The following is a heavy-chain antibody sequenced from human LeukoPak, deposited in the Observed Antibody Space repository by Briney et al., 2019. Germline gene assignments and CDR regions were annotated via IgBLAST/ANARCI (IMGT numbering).Heavy chain of an antibody. CDR3: ARGLYSGSYHL. Sequence: SETLSLTCAVYGGSFSGYYWSWLRQPPGKGLEWIGEINHSGSTNYNPSLKSRVTISVDTSKNQFSLKLSSVTAADTAVYYRARGLYSGSYHLWGQGTLVTVSS. J-gene: IGHJ5*02. V-gene: IGHV4-34*01. CDR2: INHSGST. D-gene: IGHD1-26*01. CDR1: GGSFSGYY.